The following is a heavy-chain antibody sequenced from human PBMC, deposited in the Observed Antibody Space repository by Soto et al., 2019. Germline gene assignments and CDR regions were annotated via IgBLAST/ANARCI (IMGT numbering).Heavy chain of an antibody. D-gene: IGHD3-22*01. CDR1: GGSICSYY. Sequence: SESLSLTCTVSGGSICSYYWSWIRQPPGKGLEWIGYIYYSGSTNYNPSLKSRVTISVDTSKNQFSLKLSSVTAADTAVYYCARGRGYYYETSEFDYWGQGTLVTVSS. CDR2: IYYSGST. V-gene: IGHV4-59*01. CDR3: ARGRGYYYETSEFDY. J-gene: IGHJ4*02.